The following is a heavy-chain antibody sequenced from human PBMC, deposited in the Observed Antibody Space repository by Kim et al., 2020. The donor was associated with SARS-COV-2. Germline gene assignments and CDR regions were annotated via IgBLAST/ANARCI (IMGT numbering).Heavy chain of an antibody. CDR1: GFTFSSYE. CDR2: ISSSGSTI. CDR3: ARGGGYGDYDWYFDL. V-gene: IGHV3-48*03. Sequence: GGSLRLSCAASGFTFSSYEMNWVRQAPGKGLEWVSYISSSGSTIYYADSVKGRFTISRDNAKNSLYLQMNSLRAEDTAVYYCARGGGYGDYDWYFDLWGRGTLVTVSS. D-gene: IGHD4-17*01. J-gene: IGHJ2*01.